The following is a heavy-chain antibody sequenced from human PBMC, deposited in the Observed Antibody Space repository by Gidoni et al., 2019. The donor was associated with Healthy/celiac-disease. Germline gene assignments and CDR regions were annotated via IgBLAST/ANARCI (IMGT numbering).Heavy chain of an antibody. J-gene: IGHJ6*02. D-gene: IGHD4-17*01. V-gene: IGHV1-69*01. Sequence: QVQLVQSGAEVKKPGSSVKVSCKVSGGTFSSYAISWVRQAPGQGLEWMGGIIPIFGTANYAQKFQGRVTITADESTSTAYMELSSLRSEDTAVYYCASARRHDYGDYPYYYYGMDVWGQGTTVTVSS. CDR2: IIPIFGTA. CDR1: GGTFSSYA. CDR3: ASARRHDYGDYPYYYYGMDV.